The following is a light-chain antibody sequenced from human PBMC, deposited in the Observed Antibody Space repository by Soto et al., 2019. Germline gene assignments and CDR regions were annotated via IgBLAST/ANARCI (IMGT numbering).Light chain of an antibody. CDR2: AAS. Sequence: DLQMTQSPSSLSASVGDRVTITCRASQSISSYLNWYQQKPGKAPKLLIYAASSLQSGVPSRFSGSGSGTEFTLTISSLQPEDFATYYCQQSYSTLVYTFGQGTKLEIK. J-gene: IGKJ2*01. V-gene: IGKV1-39*01. CDR1: QSISSY. CDR3: QQSYSTLVYT.